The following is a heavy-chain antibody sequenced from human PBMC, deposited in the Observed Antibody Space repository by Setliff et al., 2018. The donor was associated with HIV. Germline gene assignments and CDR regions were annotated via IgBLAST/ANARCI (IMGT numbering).Heavy chain of an antibody. CDR2: IYHRGNT. Sequence: PSETLSLTCAVSGGSISSSNWWSWVRQPPGKGLEWIGEIYHRGNTNYNPSLKSRVTISVDTSKNQFSLKLMSVTAADTAVYYCARGDFRAVYDSSGLPFDYWGQGTLVTVSS. CDR1: GGSISSSNW. D-gene: IGHD3-22*01. J-gene: IGHJ4*02. CDR3: ARGDFRAVYDSSGLPFDY. V-gene: IGHV4-4*02.